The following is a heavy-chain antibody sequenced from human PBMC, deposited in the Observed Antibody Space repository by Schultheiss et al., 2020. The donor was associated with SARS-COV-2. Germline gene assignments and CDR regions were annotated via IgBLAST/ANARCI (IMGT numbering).Heavy chain of an antibody. CDR2: IRSKANSYAT. J-gene: IGHJ4*02. CDR3: TTDRPRSD. CDR1: GFTFSSYG. V-gene: IGHV3-73*01. Sequence: GGSLRLSCAASGFTFSSYGMHWVRQASGKGLEWVGRIRSKANSYATAYAASVKGRFTISRDDSKNTAYLQMNSLKTEDTAVYYCTTDRPRSDWGQGTLVTVSS.